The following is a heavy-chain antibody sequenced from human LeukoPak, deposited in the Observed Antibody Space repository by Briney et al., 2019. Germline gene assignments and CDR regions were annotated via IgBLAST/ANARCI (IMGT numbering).Heavy chain of an antibody. V-gene: IGHV4-38-2*02. CDR1: GYSISSGYY. CDR2: IYHSGST. J-gene: IGHJ3*02. D-gene: IGHD1-26*01. CDR3: ASSGSYNAFDI. Sequence: PSETLSLTCTVSGYSISSGYYWGWIRQPPGKGLEWIGSIYHSGSTYYNPSLKSRVTISVDTSKNQFSLKLSSVTAADTAVYYCASSGSYNAFDIWGQGTMVTVSS.